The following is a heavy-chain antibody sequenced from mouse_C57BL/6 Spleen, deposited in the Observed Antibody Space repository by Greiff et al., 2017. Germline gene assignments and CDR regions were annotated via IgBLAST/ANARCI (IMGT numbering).Heavy chain of an antibody. CDR2: IDPENGDT. J-gene: IGHJ3*01. CDR3: TTKGYYGSSWFAY. V-gene: IGHV14-4*01. Sequence: VQLQQSGAELVRPGASVKLSCTASGFNIKDDYMHWVKQRPEQGLEWIGWIDPENGDTEYASKFQGKATITADTSSNTAYLQLSSLTSKDTAVYYCTTKGYYGSSWFAYWGQGTLVTVSA. CDR1: GFNIKDDY. D-gene: IGHD1-1*01.